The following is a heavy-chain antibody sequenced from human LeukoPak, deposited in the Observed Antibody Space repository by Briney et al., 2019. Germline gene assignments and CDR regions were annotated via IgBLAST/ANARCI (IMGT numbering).Heavy chain of an antibody. CDR1: GGSISSYY. J-gene: IGHJ5*02. Sequence: PSETLSLTCTVSGGSISSYYWSWIRQPAGKGLEWIGRIYTSGSTNYNPSLKSRVTMSVDTSKNQFSPKLSSVTAADTAVYYCARDRYRFGELAFDPWGQGTLVTVSS. CDR2: IYTSGST. D-gene: IGHD3-10*01. CDR3: ARDRYRFGELAFDP. V-gene: IGHV4-4*07.